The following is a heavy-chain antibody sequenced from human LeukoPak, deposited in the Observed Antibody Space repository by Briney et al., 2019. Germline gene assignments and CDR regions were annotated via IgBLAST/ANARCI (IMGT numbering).Heavy chain of an antibody. J-gene: IGHJ4*02. V-gene: IGHV3-21*01. CDR3: ARVGVVKSFDY. Sequence: GGSLRLSCAASGFAFNSYAMSWVRQAPGKGLEWVSSISSSSSYIYYADSVKGRFTISRDNAKNSLYLQMNSLRAEDTAVYCCARVGVVKSFDYWGQGTLVTVSS. D-gene: IGHD4-23*01. CDR1: GFAFNSYA. CDR2: ISSSSSYI.